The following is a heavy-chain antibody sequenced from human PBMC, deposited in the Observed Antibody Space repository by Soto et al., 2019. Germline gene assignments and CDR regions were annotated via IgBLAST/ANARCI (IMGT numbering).Heavy chain of an antibody. J-gene: IGHJ4*02. CDR1: GGSISSSSYY. CDR2: IYYSGST. Sequence: QLQLQESGPGLVKPSETLSLTCTVSGGSISSSSYYWGWIRQPPGKGLEWIGSIYYSGSTYYNPSLKSRVTISVDTSKNQFSLKLSSVTAADTAVYYCAIQNKVGATLPRPDYWGQGTLVTVSS. CDR3: AIQNKVGATLPRPDY. D-gene: IGHD1-26*01. V-gene: IGHV4-39*01.